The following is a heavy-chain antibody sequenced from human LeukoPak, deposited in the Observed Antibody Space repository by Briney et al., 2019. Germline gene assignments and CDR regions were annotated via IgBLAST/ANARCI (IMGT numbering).Heavy chain of an antibody. V-gene: IGHV3-7*01. CDR3: ATGGALRGYWVH. Sequence: PGGSLRLSCLVSGFTLSDSTMTWVRQAPGKGLEWVAKMKEDGSEEYYVDSVKGRFTISRDNARNSLYLQMNSLRAADTAVYYCATGGALRGYWVHWGQGTLVTVSS. CDR1: GFTLSDST. D-gene: IGHD2-15*01. J-gene: IGHJ4*02. CDR2: MKEDGSEE.